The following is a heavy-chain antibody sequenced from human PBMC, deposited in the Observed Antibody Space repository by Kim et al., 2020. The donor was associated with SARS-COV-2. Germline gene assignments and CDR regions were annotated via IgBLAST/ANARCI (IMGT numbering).Heavy chain of an antibody. V-gene: IGHV3-23*01. Sequence: GGSLRLSCAASGFIFNNYAMTWVRQAPGKGLEWVCDIAGHDDTAYYADSVKGRFTISRDRSHNTLLLQMHILRAEDTALYYCARMASYGVGWNSPLDYWGQGTLVSASS. CDR2: IAGHDDTA. D-gene: IGHD1-7*01. CDR1: GFIFNNYA. CDR3: ARMASYGVGWNSPLDY. J-gene: IGHJ4*02.